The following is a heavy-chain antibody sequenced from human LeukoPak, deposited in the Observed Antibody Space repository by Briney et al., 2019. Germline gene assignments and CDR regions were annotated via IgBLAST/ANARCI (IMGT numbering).Heavy chain of an antibody. D-gene: IGHD3-22*01. Sequence: PGGSLRLSCAASGFTFSSYGMHWVRQAPGKGLEWVAVIWYDGSNKYYADSVKGRFTISRDNSKNTLYLQMNSLRAEDTAVYYCARGYGAMIAGGPFDYWGQGTLVTVSS. CDR1: GFTFSSYG. J-gene: IGHJ4*02. CDR2: IWYDGSNK. CDR3: ARGYGAMIAGGPFDY. V-gene: IGHV3-33*01.